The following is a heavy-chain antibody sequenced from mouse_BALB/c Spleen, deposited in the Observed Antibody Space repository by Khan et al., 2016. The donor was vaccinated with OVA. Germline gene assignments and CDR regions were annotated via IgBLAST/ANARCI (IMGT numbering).Heavy chain of an antibody. D-gene: IGHD1-1*01. Sequence: EVELVESGGDLVEPGGSLKLSCAASGFTFSTYGMSWVRQTPDRRLEWVATISTGGHYTYYPDSVRGRFTISRDNARTTLYLQMTSLKSEDTAMFYCARLAYYYDSEGFAYWGQGTLVTVSA. CDR2: ISTGGHYT. CDR3: ARLAYYYDSEGFAY. CDR1: GFTFSTYG. J-gene: IGHJ3*01. V-gene: IGHV5-6*01.